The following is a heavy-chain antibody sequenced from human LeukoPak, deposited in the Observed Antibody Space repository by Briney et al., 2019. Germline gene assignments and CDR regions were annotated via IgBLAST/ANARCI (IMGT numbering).Heavy chain of an antibody. Sequence: PGGSLRLSCAASGFTFSSYAMSWVRQAPGKGLEWVSAISGSGGSTYYADSVKGRFTISRDNSKNTLYLQMNSLRAEDTAVYYCAKNYCSGGSCQTYYYYGMDVWGQGTTVTVSS. CDR2: ISGSGGST. D-gene: IGHD2-15*01. V-gene: IGHV3-23*01. J-gene: IGHJ6*02. CDR1: GFTFSSYA. CDR3: AKNYCSGGSCQTYYYYGMDV.